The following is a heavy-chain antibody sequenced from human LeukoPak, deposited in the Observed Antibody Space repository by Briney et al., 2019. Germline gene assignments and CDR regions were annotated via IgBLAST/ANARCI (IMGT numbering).Heavy chain of an antibody. V-gene: IGHV1-69*02. J-gene: IGHJ4*02. CDR2: IIPILGIA. D-gene: IGHD2-21*02. CDR3: ARVKNGYCGGDCPFDY. Sequence: SVKVSCKASGGTFSSYTISWVRQAPGQGLEWMGRIIPILGIANYAQKFQGRVTITANKSTSTAYMELSSLRSEDTAVYYCARVKNGYCGGDCPFDYWGQGTLVTVSS. CDR1: GGTFSSYT.